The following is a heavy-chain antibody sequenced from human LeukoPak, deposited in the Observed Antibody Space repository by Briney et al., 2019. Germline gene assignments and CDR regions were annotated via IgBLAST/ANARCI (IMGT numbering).Heavy chain of an antibody. V-gene: IGHV4-38-2*01. CDR2: IYHSGSP. Sequence: SETLSLTCAVSGYSISSGYYWGWIRQPPGQGLEWIGSIYHSGSPYYNPSLKSRVTISVDTSKNQLSLKLSSVTAADTAMYYCARPRTIGTAYDAFDIWGQGTMVTVSS. D-gene: IGHD1-1*01. J-gene: IGHJ3*02. CDR1: GYSISSGYY. CDR3: ARPRTIGTAYDAFDI.